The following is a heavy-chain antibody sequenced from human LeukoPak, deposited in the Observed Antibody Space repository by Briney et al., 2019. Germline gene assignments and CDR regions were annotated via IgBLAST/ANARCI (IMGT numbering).Heavy chain of an antibody. CDR1: GGSISGYF. V-gene: IGHV4-34*01. J-gene: IGHJ5*02. CDR3: ARVLGIAVVAGATEDNYFDP. CDR2: INESGET. Sequence: KPSETLSLTCGVSGGSISGYFWTWIRQSPAKGLEWIGEINESGETDYNPSLKSRAKISIDTSRGQFYLTLRSVTAADAAMYYCARVLGIAVVAGATEDNYFDPWGQGILVTVSS. D-gene: IGHD2-21*01.